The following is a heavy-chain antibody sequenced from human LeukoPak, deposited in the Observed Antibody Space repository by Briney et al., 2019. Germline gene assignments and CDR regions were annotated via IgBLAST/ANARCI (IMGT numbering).Heavy chain of an antibody. CDR3: AKDLYSSSSIGVHY. J-gene: IGHJ4*02. Sequence: GGSLRLSCAASGFTFDDYGMSWVRQAPGKGLEWVSGINWNGGSTGYADSVKGRFTISRDNSKNTLYLQMNSLRAEDTAVYYCAKDLYSSSSIGVHYWGQGTLVTVSS. CDR2: INWNGGST. V-gene: IGHV3-20*04. D-gene: IGHD6-6*01. CDR1: GFTFDDYG.